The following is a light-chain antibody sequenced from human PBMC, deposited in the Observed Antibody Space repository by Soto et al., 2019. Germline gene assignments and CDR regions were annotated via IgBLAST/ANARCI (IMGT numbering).Light chain of an antibody. CDR2: AAS. Sequence: AIQLTQSPSSLSASVGDRVTITCRASQDIRNDLGWYQQKPGKAPRLLIFAASHLQSGVPSRFSGSGSATDFTLTLTSLQPEDFATYFCLQDHDFPWTFGQGTKVEI. J-gene: IGKJ1*01. V-gene: IGKV1-6*02. CDR1: QDIRND. CDR3: LQDHDFPWT.